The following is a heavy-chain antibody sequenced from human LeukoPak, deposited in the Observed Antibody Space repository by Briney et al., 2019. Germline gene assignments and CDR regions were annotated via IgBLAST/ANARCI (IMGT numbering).Heavy chain of an antibody. CDR1: GFTFSSYG. D-gene: IGHD2-15*01. Sequence: GGSLRLSCAASGFTFSSYGMHWVRQAPGKGLEWVAFIRYDGSNKYYADSVKGRFTISRDNSKNTLYLQMNSLRAEDTAVYYCAKGESTYCCGGSCYSSDYYYMDVWGKGTTVTVSS. J-gene: IGHJ6*03. CDR2: IRYDGSNK. V-gene: IGHV3-30*02. CDR3: AKGESTYCCGGSCYSSDYYYMDV.